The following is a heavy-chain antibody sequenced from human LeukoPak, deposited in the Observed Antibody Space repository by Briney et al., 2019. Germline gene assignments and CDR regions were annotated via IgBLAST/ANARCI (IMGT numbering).Heavy chain of an antibody. D-gene: IGHD3-22*01. Sequence: GGSLRLSCAASGFTFDDYGMSWVRQAPGKGLEWVSGINWNGGSTGYADSVKGRFTISRDNAKNSLYLQMNSLRAEDTALYYRAREGYYDSSGYLDYYYMDVWGKGTTVTVSS. CDR2: INWNGGST. V-gene: IGHV3-20*04. J-gene: IGHJ6*03. CDR1: GFTFDDYG. CDR3: AREGYYDSSGYLDYYYMDV.